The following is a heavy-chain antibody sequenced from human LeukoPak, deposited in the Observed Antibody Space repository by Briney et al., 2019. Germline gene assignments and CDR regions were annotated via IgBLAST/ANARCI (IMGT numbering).Heavy chain of an antibody. CDR3: AKGEGPMIVVVITTSLAFDI. J-gene: IGHJ3*02. CDR1: GFTFSSYA. Sequence: PGGSLRLSCAASGFTFSSYAMSWVRQAPGKGLEWVSAISGSGGSTYYADSVKGRFTISRDNSKNTLYLQMNSLRAEDTAVYHCAKGEGPMIVVVITTSLAFDIWGQGTMVTVSS. D-gene: IGHD3-22*01. V-gene: IGHV3-23*01. CDR2: ISGSGGST.